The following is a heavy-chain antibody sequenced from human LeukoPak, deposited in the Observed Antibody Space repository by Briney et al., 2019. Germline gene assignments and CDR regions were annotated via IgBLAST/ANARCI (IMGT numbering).Heavy chain of an antibody. D-gene: IGHD2-21*02. CDR3: ARQGPSDTSHFFY. J-gene: IGHJ4*02. V-gene: IGHV4-39*01. CDR2: FYYSGST. CDR1: GGSISSGTYY. Sequence: SETLSLTCTVSGGSISSGTYYWAWIRQPPGRGLEWIGSFYYSGSTYYNPSLKSRVTISVDTSRNQFSLKLSSVTAADAAIYYCARQGPSDTSHFFYWGQGTLVTVSS.